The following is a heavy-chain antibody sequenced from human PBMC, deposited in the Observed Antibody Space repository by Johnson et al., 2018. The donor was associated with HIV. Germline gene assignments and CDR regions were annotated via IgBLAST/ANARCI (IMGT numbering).Heavy chain of an antibody. CDR1: GFSFSDYY. V-gene: IGHV3-11*04. D-gene: IGHD2-21*02. J-gene: IGHJ3*02. CDR3: ARAAYCGGDCYSGSRLDAFDI. CDR2: ISSSGATI. Sequence: QVQLVESGGGLVKPGGSLRLSCAASGFSFSDYYMSWIRQAPGKGLEWVSYISSSGATIYYADSVKGRFTISRDNAKNSLYLQMNSLRAEDTAVYYCARAAYCGGDCYSGSRLDAFDIWGQGTMVTVSS.